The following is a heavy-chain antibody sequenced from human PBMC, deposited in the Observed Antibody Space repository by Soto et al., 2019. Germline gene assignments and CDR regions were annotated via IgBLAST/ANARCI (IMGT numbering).Heavy chain of an antibody. Sequence: GGSLRLSCVASGSTFSRYELNWVRQAPGKGLEWVSYISEGGGTIHYADSVKGRFTISRDNAKKSLYLQMNSLRVEDTAIYYCARNSGDYEVYWGQGTLVTVSS. CDR2: ISEGGGTI. J-gene: IGHJ4*02. V-gene: IGHV3-48*03. CDR1: GSTFSRYE. D-gene: IGHD4-17*01. CDR3: ARNSGDYEVY.